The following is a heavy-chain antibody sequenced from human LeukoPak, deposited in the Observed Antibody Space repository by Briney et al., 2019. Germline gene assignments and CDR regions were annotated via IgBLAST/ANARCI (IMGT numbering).Heavy chain of an antibody. V-gene: IGHV3-30-3*01. Sequence: GESLILSCAASGFTFSSYAMHWVRQAPGKGLEWVAVISYDGSNKYYADSVKGRFTISRDNSKNTLYLQMNSLRAEDTAVYYCARVNYDSSGYYYAYYYYGMDVWGQGTTVTVSS. CDR3: ARVNYDSSGYYYAYYYYGMDV. J-gene: IGHJ6*02. CDR1: GFTFSSYA. D-gene: IGHD3-22*01. CDR2: ISYDGSNK.